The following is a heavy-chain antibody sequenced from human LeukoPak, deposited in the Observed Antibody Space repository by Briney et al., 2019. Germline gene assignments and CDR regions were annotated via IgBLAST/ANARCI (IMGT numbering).Heavy chain of an antibody. CDR2: IIPILGIA. J-gene: IGHJ5*02. Sequence: SVKVSCKASRGTFSSYAISWVRQAPGQGLEWMGRIIPILGIANYAQKFQGRVTITADKSTSTAYMELSSLRSEDTAVYYCARNYGGNSGFDPWGQGTLVTVSS. D-gene: IGHD4-23*01. V-gene: IGHV1-69*04. CDR3: ARNYGGNSGFDP. CDR1: RGTFSSYA.